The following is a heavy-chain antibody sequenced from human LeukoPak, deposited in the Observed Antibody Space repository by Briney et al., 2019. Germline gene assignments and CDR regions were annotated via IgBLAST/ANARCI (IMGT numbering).Heavy chain of an antibody. D-gene: IGHD6-19*01. CDR2: ISSSSSYI. Sequence: PGGSLRLSCAASGFTFSSYSMNWVRQAPGKGLEWVSSISSSSSYIYYADSVKGRFTISRDNAKNSLYLQMNSLRAEDTAVYYCAREPFVVRGIAVADPDYWGQGTLVTVSS. J-gene: IGHJ4*02. CDR3: AREPFVVRGIAVADPDY. CDR1: GFTFSSYS. V-gene: IGHV3-21*01.